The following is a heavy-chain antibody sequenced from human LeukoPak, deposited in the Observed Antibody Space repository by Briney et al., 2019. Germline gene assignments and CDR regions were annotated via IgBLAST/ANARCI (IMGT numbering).Heavy chain of an antibody. J-gene: IGHJ6*03. CDR2: ISSSSSYI. D-gene: IGHD3-3*01. Sequence: PGGSLRLSCAASGFTFSSYGMNWVRQAPGKGLEWVSSISSSSSYIYYADSVKGRFTISRDNAKNSLYLQMNSLRAEDTAVYYCARRGGIFGVVMVYYYYMDVWGKGTTVTVSS. CDR1: GFTFSSYG. V-gene: IGHV3-21*01. CDR3: ARRGGIFGVVMVYYYYMDV.